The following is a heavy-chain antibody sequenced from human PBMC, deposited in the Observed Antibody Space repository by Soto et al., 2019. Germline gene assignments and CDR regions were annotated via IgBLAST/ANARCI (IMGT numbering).Heavy chain of an antibody. CDR3: ASSHPVYGSGSSRPAPFDY. V-gene: IGHV1-69*02. CDR2: IIPILGIA. D-gene: IGHD3-10*01. J-gene: IGHJ4*02. CDR1: GGTFSSYP. Sequence: ASVQVSCEASGGTFSSYPISWVQQAPGQGLEWMGRIIPILGIANYAQKFQGRVTITADKSTSTAYMELSSLRSEDTAVYYCASSHPVYGSGSSRPAPFDYWGQGTLVTVSS.